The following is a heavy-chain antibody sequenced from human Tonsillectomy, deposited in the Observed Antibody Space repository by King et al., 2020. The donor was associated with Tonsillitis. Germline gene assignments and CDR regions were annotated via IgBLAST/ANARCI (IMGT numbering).Heavy chain of an antibody. CDR3: ASSRYGDYGVDS. J-gene: IGHJ4*02. V-gene: IGHV4-4*07. CDR2: IYISGTT. D-gene: IGHD4-17*01. CDR1: HASISSYF. Sequence: VQLQELGPGLVKPSETLSLTCSVSHASISSYFWSWIRQPAGKGLEWIGHIYISGTTKYNPSLKSRVTMSVDTSKNQFSLKLTSVTAADTAVYHCASSRYGDYGVDSWGQGTLVTVSS.